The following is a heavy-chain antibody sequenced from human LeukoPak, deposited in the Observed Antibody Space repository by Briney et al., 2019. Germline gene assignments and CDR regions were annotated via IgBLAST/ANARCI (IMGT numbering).Heavy chain of an antibody. D-gene: IGHD1-20*01. Sequence: GGSLRLSCAASGFIFSSYNMNWVRQAPGKGLEWVSSISTSSSYIYYADSVKGRFTISRDNAKNSLYLQMNSLRAEDTAVYYCARDPPFIIGTTFFDYWGQGTLVTVSS. CDR3: ARDPPFIIGTTFFDY. CDR1: GFIFSSYN. V-gene: IGHV3-21*01. J-gene: IGHJ4*02. CDR2: ISTSSSYI.